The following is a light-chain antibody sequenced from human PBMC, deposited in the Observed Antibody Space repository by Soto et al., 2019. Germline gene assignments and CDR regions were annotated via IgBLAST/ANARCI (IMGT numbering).Light chain of an antibody. CDR2: KVS. Sequence: DVVMTQPPLSLPVTLGQPASISCRSSESLVYSDGNTYLNWFQQRPGQSPRRLFYKVSNRDSGVPDRFSGSGSGTDFTLKISRVEAEDVGLYYCMQGTHRPETFGQGTKVDIK. V-gene: IGKV2-30*01. CDR1: ESLVYSDGNTY. CDR3: MQGTHRPET. J-gene: IGKJ1*01.